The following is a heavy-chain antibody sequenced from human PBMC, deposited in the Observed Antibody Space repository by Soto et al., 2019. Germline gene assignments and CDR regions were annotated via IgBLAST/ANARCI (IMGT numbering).Heavy chain of an antibody. CDR3: AIAYSSSSGRDAFDV. V-gene: IGHV3-48*01. CDR1: GFTFSSYS. Sequence: PGGSLRLSCAASGFTFSSYSMNWVRRAPGKGLEWVSYITSGSGAMYYADSVKGRFTVSRDNAKNSLFLQMNSLRAEDTAVYYCAIAYSSSSGRDAFDVWGQGTMVTVSS. D-gene: IGHD6-6*01. J-gene: IGHJ3*01. CDR2: ITSGSGAM.